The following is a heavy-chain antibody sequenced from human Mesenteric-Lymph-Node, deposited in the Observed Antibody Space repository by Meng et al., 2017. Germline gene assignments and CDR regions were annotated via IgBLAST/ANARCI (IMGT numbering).Heavy chain of an antibody. CDR2: IYYSGST. V-gene: IGHV4-39*07. CDR1: GGSISSSSYY. Sequence: SETLSLTCTVSGGSISSSSYYWGWIRQPPGKGLEWIGSIYYSGSTYYNPSLKSRVTISVDTSKNQFSLKLGSVTAADTAVYYCARANGGNPPYYYYYGMDFWGQGTMVTVSS. D-gene: IGHD4-23*01. CDR3: ARANGGNPPYYYYYGMDF. J-gene: IGHJ6*02.